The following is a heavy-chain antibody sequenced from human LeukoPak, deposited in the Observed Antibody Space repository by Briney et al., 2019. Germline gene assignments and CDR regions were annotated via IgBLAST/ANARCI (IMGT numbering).Heavy chain of an antibody. CDR2: VHYNGST. CDR3: ARDRGVPRPYYFDQ. V-gene: IGHV4-39*07. D-gene: IGHD3-10*01. J-gene: IGHJ4*02. Sequence: PSETLSLTCTVSGGSVRSSSYYWGCIRQPPGKGLEWIGSVHYNGSTCYNPSLGGRVIMSIDTSKNQFSLKPTSVTAADTAMYYCARDRGVPRPYYFDQWGQGTLVTVSS. CDR1: GGSVRSSSYY.